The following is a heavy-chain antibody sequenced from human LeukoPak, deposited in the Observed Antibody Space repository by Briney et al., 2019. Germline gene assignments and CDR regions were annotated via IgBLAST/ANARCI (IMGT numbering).Heavy chain of an antibody. CDR1: GYSFTSYW. D-gene: IGHD2-2*01. V-gene: IGHV5-51*01. CDR3: ARPGYCSSTSCYYFDY. Sequence: GESLKISYKGSGYSFTSYWIGWVRQMPGKGLEWMGIIYPGDSDTRYSPSFQGQVTISADKSISTAYLQWSSLKASDTAMYYCARPGYCSSTSCYYFDYWGQGTLVTVSS. J-gene: IGHJ4*02. CDR2: IYPGDSDT.